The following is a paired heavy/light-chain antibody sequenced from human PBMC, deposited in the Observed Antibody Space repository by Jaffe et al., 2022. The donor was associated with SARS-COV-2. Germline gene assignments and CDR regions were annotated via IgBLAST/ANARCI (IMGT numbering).Light chain of an antibody. CDR3: MLFMGSGISV. J-gene: IGLJ3*02. CDR2: NTN. V-gene: IGLV8-61*01. CDR1: SGSVSTSSY. Sequence: QTVVTQEPSFSVSPGGTVTLTCGLTSGSVSTSSYPSWYQQTPGQAPRTLIYNTNTRASGVPDRFSGSILGNKAALTITGAQADDECDYYCMLFMGSGISVFGGGTKVTVL.
Heavy chain of an antibody. CDR3: AKNSPPDRGKYWGWGFDY. CDR2: ISAGGIDA. V-gene: IGHV3-23*04. CDR1: GFTFSRYA. Sequence: EVQLVESGGVLVQPGGSLRLSCAASGFTFSRYAMSWVRQAPGKGLEWVSVISAGGIDAYYADSVKGRFTISRDNSKNTLYLQMNSLRVEDTAVYYCAKNSPPDRGKYWGWGFDYWGQGTLATVSS. D-gene: IGHD2-8*02. J-gene: IGHJ4*02.